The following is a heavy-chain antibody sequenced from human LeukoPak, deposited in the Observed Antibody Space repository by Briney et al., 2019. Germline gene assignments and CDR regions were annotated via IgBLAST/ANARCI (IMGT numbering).Heavy chain of an antibody. CDR2: ISSRSSYI. V-gene: IGHV3-21*01. CDR1: GFTFSTYI. CDR3: ASEKSGYCSGGSCFKGVDY. D-gene: IGHD2-15*01. Sequence: PGGSLRLSCAASGFTFSTYIMNWVRQAPGKGLEWVSSISSRSSYIYYADSVKGRFTISRDNAKNSLYLQMNSLRAEDTAVYYCASEKSGYCSGGSCFKGVDYWGQGTLVTVSS. J-gene: IGHJ4*02.